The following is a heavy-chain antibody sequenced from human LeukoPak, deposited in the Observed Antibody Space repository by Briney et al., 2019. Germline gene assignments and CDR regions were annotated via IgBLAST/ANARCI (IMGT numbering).Heavy chain of an antibody. J-gene: IGHJ4*02. CDR3: ARTITIFGALGYFDY. V-gene: IGHV1-69*13. D-gene: IGHD3-3*01. Sequence: SVRVSSKASGYTFTSYGISWVRQAPGQGRERMGEIIPIFGTANYAQKFQARVTIPADESTSTAYMELSSLRSEDTAVYFCARTITIFGALGYFDYWGQGTLVTVSS. CDR1: GYTFTSYG. CDR2: IIPIFGTA.